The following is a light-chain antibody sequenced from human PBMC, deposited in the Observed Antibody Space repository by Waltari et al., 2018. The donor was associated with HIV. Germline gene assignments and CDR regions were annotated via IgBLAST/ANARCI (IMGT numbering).Light chain of an antibody. CDR3: QQYNTYPWT. Sequence: DIQLTQSPSTLSASVGDRAMITCRASQTVNSWLAWYQKKSGTAPKVLIYKASNLKSGVSARFSGSGFGAEFTLTISSLQPDDLATYYCQQYNTYPWTFGQGTRVEIK. V-gene: IGKV1-5*03. J-gene: IGKJ1*01. CDR2: KAS. CDR1: QTVNSW.